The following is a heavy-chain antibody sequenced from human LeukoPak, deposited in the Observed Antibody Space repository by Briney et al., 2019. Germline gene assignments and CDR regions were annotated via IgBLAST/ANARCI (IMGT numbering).Heavy chain of an antibody. CDR2: INHSGRT. CDR3: ARGRGIFVVVIIGVDVDY. Sequence: SETLSLTCAVYGGSFSGYYWSWIRQPPGKGLEWIGEINHSGRTNYNPSLKRQVTTSADTSKNQFSRKLSSVTAADTAVYYCARGRGIFVVVIIGVDVDYWGQGTLVTVSS. J-gene: IGHJ4*02. V-gene: IGHV4-34*01. CDR1: GGSFSGYY. D-gene: IGHD3-3*01.